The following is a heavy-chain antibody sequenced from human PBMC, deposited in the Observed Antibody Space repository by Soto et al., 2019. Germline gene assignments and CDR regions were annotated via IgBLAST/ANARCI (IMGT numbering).Heavy chain of an antibody. V-gene: IGHV4-39*01. CDR2: IYYTGST. J-gene: IGHJ6*03. Sequence: SATLSLTCTVSGYSISSSSYFWGLVRQPPGRGLEWIGTIYYTGSTYYNPSLKSRVTISVDTSKNQFSLRLSSVTAADTAFYYCASIVVPANYYYYYMDVWGKGTTVT. CDR1: GYSISSSSYF. CDR3: ASIVVPANYYYYYMDV. D-gene: IGHD2-2*01.